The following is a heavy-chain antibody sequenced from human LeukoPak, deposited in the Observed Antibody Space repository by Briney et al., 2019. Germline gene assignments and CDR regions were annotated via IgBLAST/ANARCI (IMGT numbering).Heavy chain of an antibody. D-gene: IGHD3-10*01. CDR2: ISSSSSTI. V-gene: IGHV3-48*04. CDR1: GFTFSSYS. J-gene: IGHJ5*02. Sequence: PGGSLRLSCAASGFTFSSYSMNWVRQAPGKGLEWVSYISSSSSTIYYADSVKGRFTISRDNAKNSLYLQMNSLRAEDTAVYYCAREITMVRGANAGVPWGQGTLVTVSS. CDR3: AREITMVRGANAGVP.